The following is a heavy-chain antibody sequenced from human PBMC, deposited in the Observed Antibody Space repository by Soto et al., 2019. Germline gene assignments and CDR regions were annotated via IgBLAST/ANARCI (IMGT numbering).Heavy chain of an antibody. CDR1: GFTFSSYA. D-gene: IGHD5-18*01. V-gene: IGHV3-30-3*01. CDR3: ARGSHETSGYSYGRFDY. J-gene: IGHJ4*02. Sequence: QVQLVESGGGVVQPGRSLRLSCAASGFTFSSYAMHWVRQAPGKGLEWVAVISYDGSNKYYADSVKGRFTISRDNSKNTLYLQMNSLRAEDTAVYYCARGSHETSGYSYGRFDYWGQGTLVTVSS. CDR2: ISYDGSNK.